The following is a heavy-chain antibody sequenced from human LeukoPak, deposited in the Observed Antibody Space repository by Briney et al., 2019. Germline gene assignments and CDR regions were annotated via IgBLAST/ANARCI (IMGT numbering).Heavy chain of an antibody. J-gene: IGHJ6*03. Sequence: PSETLSLTCTVSGGSISSYYWSWIRQPPGKGLEWIGYIYYSGSTNYNPSLKSRVTISVDTSKNQFSLKLSSVTAADTAVYYCARISQCSGGSCYHYYYYYMDVWGKGATVTVSS. CDR2: IYYSGST. CDR3: ARISQCSGGSCYHYYYYYMDV. CDR1: GGSISSYY. D-gene: IGHD2-15*01. V-gene: IGHV4-59*01.